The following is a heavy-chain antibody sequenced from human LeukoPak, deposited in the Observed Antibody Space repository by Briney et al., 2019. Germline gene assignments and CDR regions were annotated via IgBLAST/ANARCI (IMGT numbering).Heavy chain of an antibody. V-gene: IGHV3-23*01. J-gene: IGHJ4*02. Sequence: PGGSLRLSCAASGFTFSSYAMSWVRQAPGKGLEWVSAISGSGGSTYYADSVKGRFTISRDNSKNTLYLQMNSLRAEDTAVYYCARGGRGYSGYESLEKWGQGTLVTVSS. CDR3: ARGGRGYSGYESLEK. D-gene: IGHD5-12*01. CDR1: GFTFSSYA. CDR2: ISGSGGST.